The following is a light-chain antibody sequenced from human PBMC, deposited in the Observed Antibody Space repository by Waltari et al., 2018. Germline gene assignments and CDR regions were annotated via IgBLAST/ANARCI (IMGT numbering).Light chain of an antibody. CDR3: MQALQTPWT. CDR2: FGS. J-gene: IGKJ1*01. CDR1: QSLLDRNGYNL. V-gene: IGKV2-28*01. Sequence: DIVVTQSPLSLPVTPGEPASISCRSSQSLLDRNGYNLLDWYLQKPGQSPQLLIYFGSNRASGVPDRFSGSGSGRDFTLKIRRVEAEDVGVYYCMQALQTPWTFGQGTKVEIK.